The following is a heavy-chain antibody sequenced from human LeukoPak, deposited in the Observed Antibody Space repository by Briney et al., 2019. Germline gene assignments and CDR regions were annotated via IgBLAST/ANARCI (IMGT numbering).Heavy chain of an antibody. J-gene: IGHJ6*02. Sequence: GGSLRLSCAASGFTFSNYAIHWVRQAPGKGLEWVAAISSDGSSKYYAGSVRGRSTISRDKSNNTVSLQMSSLRPEDTAVYYCAKGSGGSCYSSGDAWGQGTTVTVSS. CDR3: AKGSGGSCYSSGDA. CDR2: ISSDGSSK. CDR1: GFTFSNYA. D-gene: IGHD2-15*01. V-gene: IGHV3-30*18.